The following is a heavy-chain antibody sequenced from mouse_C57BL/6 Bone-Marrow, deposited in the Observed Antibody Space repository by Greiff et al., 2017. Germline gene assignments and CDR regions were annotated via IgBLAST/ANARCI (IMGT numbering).Heavy chain of an antibody. J-gene: IGHJ3*01. CDR1: GFTFSSYA. CDR2: ISDGGSYT. V-gene: IGHV5-4*01. CDR3: ASDGLPPWFAY. D-gene: IGHD2-4*01. Sequence: VQLKESGGGLVKPGGSLKLSCAASGFTFSSYAMSWVRQTPEKRLEWVATISDGGSYTYYPDNVKGRFTISRDNATNNLYLQMSHLKSEDTAMYYCASDGLPPWFAYWGQGTLVTVSA.